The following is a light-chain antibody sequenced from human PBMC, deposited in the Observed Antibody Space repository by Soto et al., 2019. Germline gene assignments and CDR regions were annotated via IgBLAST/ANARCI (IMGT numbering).Light chain of an antibody. CDR1: NIGSKS. CDR2: ADS. CDR3: QVWDYDTDHFV. J-gene: IGLJ1*01. V-gene: IGLV3-21*02. Sequence: SYELTQAPSVSVAPGQTARIGCGGDNIGSKSVHWHQQRPGQAPVLVVYADSDRPSGIPERFSGSNPGNTATLTISRVEAGDEADYYCQVWDYDTDHFVFGPGTKLTVL.